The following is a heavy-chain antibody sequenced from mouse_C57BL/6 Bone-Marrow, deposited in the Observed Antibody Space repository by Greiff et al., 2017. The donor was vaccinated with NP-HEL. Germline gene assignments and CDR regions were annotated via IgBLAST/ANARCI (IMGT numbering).Heavy chain of an antibody. CDR2: INPGSGGT. J-gene: IGHJ2*01. V-gene: IGHV1-54*01. D-gene: IGHD3-3*01. CDR3: ARGDVYFDY. CDR1: GYAFTNYL. Sequence: QVQLKQSGAELVRPGTSVKLSCKASGYAFTNYLIEWVKQRPGQGLEWIGVINPGSGGTNYNEKFKGKATLTADKSSSTAYMQLSSLTSEDSAVYLCARGDVYFDYWGQGTTLTVSS.